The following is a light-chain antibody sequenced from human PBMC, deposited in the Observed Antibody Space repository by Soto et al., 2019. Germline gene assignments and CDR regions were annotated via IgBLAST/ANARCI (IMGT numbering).Light chain of an antibody. CDR3: QKRYNWPIT. J-gene: IGKJ5*01. V-gene: IGKV3-11*01. Sequence: IVLSQSPATLSLSPGEGATLSCSTGQSVSNYLAWYQQKTGQAPRILIYADSNRATGIPDRFSGSGSGTDLNLTISKLEPEDFSVYYCQKRYNWPITFGQGTRLEIK. CDR2: ADS. CDR1: QSVSNY.